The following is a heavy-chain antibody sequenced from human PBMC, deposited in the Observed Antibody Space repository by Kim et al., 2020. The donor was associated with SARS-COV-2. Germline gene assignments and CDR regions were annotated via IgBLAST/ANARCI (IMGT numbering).Heavy chain of an antibody. J-gene: IGHJ6*02. CDR2: VHSSGAT. CDR1: GGSISSHSYY. Sequence: SETLSLTCTVSGGSISSHSYYWTWVRQPAGKGLEWIGRVHSSGATYYNPSLKSRVTVSIDTSKNQFPLKLNSVTAADTALYYCAREGFFTGKDPMDVWGLGTTVTVSS. D-gene: IGHD3-9*01. V-gene: IGHV4-61*02. CDR3: AREGFFTGKDPMDV.